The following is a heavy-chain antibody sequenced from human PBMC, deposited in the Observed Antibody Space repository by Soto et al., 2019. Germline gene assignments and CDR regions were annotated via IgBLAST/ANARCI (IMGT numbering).Heavy chain of an antibody. CDR2: IWHDGGNK. CDR1: GFTFSSYG. V-gene: IGHV3-33*01. CDR3: ARDGDVNTGFGKDY. D-gene: IGHD3-16*01. Sequence: QVQLVESGGGVVQPGRSLRLSCAESGFTFSSYGMHCVRQAPGKGLEWVAFIWHDGGNKFYAESVKGRFTISRDNSKNTLYLQMTSLSAEDTAMYYCARDGDVNTGFGKDYWGQGTLVTVSS. J-gene: IGHJ4*02.